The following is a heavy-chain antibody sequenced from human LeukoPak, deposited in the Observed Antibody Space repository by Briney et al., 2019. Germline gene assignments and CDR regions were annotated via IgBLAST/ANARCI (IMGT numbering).Heavy chain of an antibody. CDR3: AKGGRGTYYSDS. CDR1: GFSFSRYA. J-gene: IGHJ4*02. V-gene: IGHV3-23*01. Sequence: GGSLRLSCAASGFSFSRYAMSWVRQAPGKGLEWVSVISGSGGSTYNADSVKGRFTISRDNSKSTLYLQMNSLRAEDTAVYYCAKGGRGTYYSDSWGQGTLVTVSS. D-gene: IGHD3-16*01. CDR2: ISGSGGST.